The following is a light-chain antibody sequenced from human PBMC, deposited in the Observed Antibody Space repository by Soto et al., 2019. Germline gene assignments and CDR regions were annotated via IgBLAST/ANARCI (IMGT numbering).Light chain of an antibody. CDR2: AAS. CDR1: QSISSY. V-gene: IGKV1-39*01. CDR3: QQSYSTPPWT. Sequence: DIQMTQSPSSLSASVGDRVTITCRASQSISSYLNWYQQKPGKAPKLLIYAASSLQSGVPSRFSGSGSGTDFTLTISSLQPEDFATYYCQQSYSTPPWTFGQGTKGDI. J-gene: IGKJ1*01.